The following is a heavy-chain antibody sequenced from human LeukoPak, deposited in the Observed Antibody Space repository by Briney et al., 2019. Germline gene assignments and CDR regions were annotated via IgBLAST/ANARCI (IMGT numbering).Heavy chain of an antibody. Sequence: ASVKVSCKASGYTFTSYGISWVRQAPGQGLEWMGWISAYNGNTNYAQKLQGRVTMTTDTSTSTAYMELRSLRSDDTAVYYCAGAFLVVPLAVAFNIWGQGKMFTVSS. J-gene: IGHJ3*02. CDR2: ISAYNGNT. V-gene: IGHV1-18*01. CDR3: AGAFLVVPLAVAFNI. CDR1: GYTFTSYG. D-gene: IGHD3-22*01.